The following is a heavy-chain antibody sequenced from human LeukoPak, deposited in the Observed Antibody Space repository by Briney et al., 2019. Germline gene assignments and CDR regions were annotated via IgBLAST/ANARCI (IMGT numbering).Heavy chain of an antibody. Sequence: ASVKGSCKASGDTFTSYGITWVRQAPGQGLEWVGWISAYNGNTNYAQKLQGRVTMTTGTSTSTAYMELRSLRSDDTAVYYCARNQYSGSYSPRDGMDVWGKGTTVTVSS. V-gene: IGHV1-18*01. CDR2: ISAYNGNT. CDR1: GDTFTSYG. J-gene: IGHJ6*04. CDR3: ARNQYSGSYSPRDGMDV. D-gene: IGHD1-26*01.